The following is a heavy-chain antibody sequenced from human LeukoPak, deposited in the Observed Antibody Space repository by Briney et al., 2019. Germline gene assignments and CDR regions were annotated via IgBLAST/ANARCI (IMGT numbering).Heavy chain of an antibody. CDR1: GYNFTNYA. CDR3: ARDPLRSTWSTYYNALDV. CDR2: ISAYNGNT. D-gene: IGHD6-13*01. Sequence: ASVKVSFKASGYNFTNYAINWVRQAPGQGLERMGWISAYNGNTDYAQKFQGRVTMTTDTSTSTAYMELRSLTSDDTAVYYCARDPLRSTWSTYYNALDVWGQGTTVTVSS. V-gene: IGHV1-18*01. J-gene: IGHJ6*02.